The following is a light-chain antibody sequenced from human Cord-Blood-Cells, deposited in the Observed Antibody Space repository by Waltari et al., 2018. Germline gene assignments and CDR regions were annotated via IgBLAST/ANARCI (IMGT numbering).Light chain of an antibody. CDR2: AAS. J-gene: IGKJ4*01. V-gene: IGKV1-39*01. CDR3: QQSYSTPLT. Sequence: DIQMTQSPSSLSASVVDRVTITCRASQSISSYLNWYQQKPGKAPKLLIYAASSLQSGVPSSFSGSGSGTDFTLTISSLQPEDFATYYCQQSYSTPLTFGGGTKVEIK. CDR1: QSISSY.